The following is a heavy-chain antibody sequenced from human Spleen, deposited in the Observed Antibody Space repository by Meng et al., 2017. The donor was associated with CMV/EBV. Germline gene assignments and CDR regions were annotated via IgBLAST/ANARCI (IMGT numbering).Heavy chain of an antibody. J-gene: IGHJ6*02. CDR2: IYHSGST. Sequence: NWWSWVRQPPGKGLEWIGEIYHSGSTNYNPSLKSRVTISVDKSKNQFSLKLSSVTAADTAVYYCARARVGVVVVPAANYYYYYGMDVWGQGTTVTVSS. D-gene: IGHD2-2*01. V-gene: IGHV4-4*02. CDR1: NW. CDR3: ARARVGVVVVPAANYYYYYGMDV.